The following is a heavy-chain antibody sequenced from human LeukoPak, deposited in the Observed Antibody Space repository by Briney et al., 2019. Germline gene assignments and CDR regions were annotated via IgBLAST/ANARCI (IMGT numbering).Heavy chain of an antibody. CDR3: SKDGGPGYYDSSVFYAVGYYFDY. CDR2: ISYDGSNK. CDR1: GFTFSSYG. V-gene: IGHV3-30*18. Sequence: GRSLRLSCAASGFTFSSYGMHWVRQAPGKGLEWVAVISYDGSNKYYADSVKGRFTISRDNSKNTLYLQMNSLRAEDTAVYYCSKDGGPGYYDSSVFYAVGYYFDYGAQGTRVTVSS. D-gene: IGHD3-22*01. J-gene: IGHJ4*02.